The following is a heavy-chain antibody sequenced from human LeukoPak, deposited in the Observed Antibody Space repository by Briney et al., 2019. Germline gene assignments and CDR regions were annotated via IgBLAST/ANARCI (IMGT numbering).Heavy chain of an antibody. Sequence: GGSLRLSCAASGFTFNSYAMSWVRQTPGRGLEWVSTISGGGGSTYYADSVKGRFTISRDNPKNTLYLQMNSLRAEDTAVYYCAKGVVTVMGLDYFDYWGQGTLVTVSS. CDR3: AKGVVTVMGLDYFDY. CDR1: GFTFNSYA. J-gene: IGHJ4*02. CDR2: ISGGGGST. V-gene: IGHV3-23*01. D-gene: IGHD2/OR15-2a*01.